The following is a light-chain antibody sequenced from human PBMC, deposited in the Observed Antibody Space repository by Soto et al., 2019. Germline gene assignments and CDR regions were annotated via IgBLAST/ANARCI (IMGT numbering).Light chain of an antibody. CDR1: SSNIGAGYD. Sequence: QSVLTQPPSVTGAQGQRVTISCTGSSSNIGAGYDVHWYQQIPGTAPKLLIYGNSNRPSGVPDRFSGSKSGTSASLAITGLRAEDDADYYCQSYDISLSGWVFGGGTKLTVL. CDR3: QSYDISLSGWV. J-gene: IGLJ3*02. CDR2: GNS. V-gene: IGLV1-40*01.